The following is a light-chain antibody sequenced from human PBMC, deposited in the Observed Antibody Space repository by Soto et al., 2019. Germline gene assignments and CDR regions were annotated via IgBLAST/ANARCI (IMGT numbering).Light chain of an antibody. CDR2: DVS. J-gene: IGKJ3*01. Sequence: EIVLTQSPGTLSLSPGERATLSCRASQSVGSSYLTWYQQKPGQAPRLLIYDVSIRATGIPDRFSGSGSGTDFTLTISRLEPEDCAVYYCQQYDSSPFTFGPGTKVDIK. CDR3: QQYDSSPFT. V-gene: IGKV3-20*01. CDR1: QSVGSSY.